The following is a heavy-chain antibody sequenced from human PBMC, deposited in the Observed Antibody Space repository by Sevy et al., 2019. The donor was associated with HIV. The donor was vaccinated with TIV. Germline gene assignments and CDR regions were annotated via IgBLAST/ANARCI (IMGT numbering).Heavy chain of an antibody. J-gene: IGHJ6*02. Sequence: GGSLRLSCAASGFTFSSYGMHWVRQAPGKGLEWVAVIWYDGSNKYYADSVKGRFTISRDSSKNTMYLKRNSLRAEDXXVYYCASEFEVPAGIRPQTYDGMXXWGQGTTVTVSS. D-gene: IGHD2-2*01. CDR2: IWYDGSNK. CDR3: ASEFEVPAGIRPQTYDGMXX. CDR1: GFTFSSYG. V-gene: IGHV3-33*01.